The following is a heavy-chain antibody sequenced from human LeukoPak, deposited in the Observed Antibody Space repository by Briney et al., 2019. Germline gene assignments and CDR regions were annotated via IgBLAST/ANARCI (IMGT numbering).Heavy chain of an antibody. CDR1: GGSISSSSYY. CDR2: IYYSGST. D-gene: IGHD3-16*02. J-gene: IGHJ3*02. CDR3: PMITFGGVIVGAFDI. V-gene: IGHV4-39*01. Sequence: SETLSLTCTVSGGSISSSSYYWGWIRQPPGKGLEWIGSIYYSGSTYYNPSLKSRVTISVDTSKNQFSLKLSSVTAADTAVYYCPMITFGGVIVGAFDIWGQGTMVTVSS.